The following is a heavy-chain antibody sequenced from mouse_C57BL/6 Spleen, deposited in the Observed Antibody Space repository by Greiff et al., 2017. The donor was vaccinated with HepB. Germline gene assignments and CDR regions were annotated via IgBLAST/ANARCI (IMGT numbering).Heavy chain of an antibody. Sequence: QVQLQQPGAELVMPGASVKLSCKASGYTFTSYWMHWVKQRPGQGLEWIGEIDPSDSYTNYNQKFKGKSTLTVDKSSSTAYMQLSSLTSEDSAVYYCARSIGSSFYYFDYWGQGTTLTVSS. CDR3: ARSIGSSFYYFDY. V-gene: IGHV1-69*01. CDR1: GYTFTSYW. D-gene: IGHD1-1*01. J-gene: IGHJ2*01. CDR2: IDPSDSYT.